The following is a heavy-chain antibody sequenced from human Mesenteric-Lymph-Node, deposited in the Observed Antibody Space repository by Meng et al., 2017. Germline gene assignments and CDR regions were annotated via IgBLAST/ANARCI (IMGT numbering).Heavy chain of an antibody. CDR2: INPNSGGT. Sequence: ASVKVSCKASGYTFTGYYMHWVRQAPGQGLEWMGRINPNSGGTNYAQKFQGRVTMTRDTSISTAYMELSSLRSEDTAVYYCARDYPPPMVRGVIADAFDIWGQGTMVTVSS. CDR3: ARDYPPPMVRGVIADAFDI. D-gene: IGHD3-10*01. CDR1: GYTFTGYY. J-gene: IGHJ3*02. V-gene: IGHV1-2*06.